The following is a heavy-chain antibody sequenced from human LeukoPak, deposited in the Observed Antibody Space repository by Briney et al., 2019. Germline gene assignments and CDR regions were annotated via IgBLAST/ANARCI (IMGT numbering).Heavy chain of an antibody. CDR2: IATSDAYT. V-gene: IGHV3-23*01. D-gene: IGHD6-13*01. CDR1: GFTFSAYA. J-gene: IGHJ4*02. Sequence: GGSLRLSCAASGFTFSAYAMTWVRQGPGTGLECVSTIATSDAYTYYADSVQGRFTVSRDNSKNTLYLQMDSLRAEDTAIYYCAKALRQQPRAYDYWGQGTLVTVSS. CDR3: AKALRQQPRAYDY.